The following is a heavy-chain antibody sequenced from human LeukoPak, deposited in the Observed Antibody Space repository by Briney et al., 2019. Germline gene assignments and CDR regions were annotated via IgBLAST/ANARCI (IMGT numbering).Heavy chain of an antibody. CDR3: AREEQYYYGSLI. D-gene: IGHD3-10*01. Sequence: GGSLRLSCTTSGFVFSKNGMHWVRQAPGKGLEWVAFIRHDESNKYYADSVKGRFTISRDNSKNSLYLQMNSLRAEDTAVYYCAREEQYYYGSLIWGQGTMVTVSS. CDR1: GFVFSKNG. CDR2: IRHDESNK. V-gene: IGHV3-30*02. J-gene: IGHJ3*02.